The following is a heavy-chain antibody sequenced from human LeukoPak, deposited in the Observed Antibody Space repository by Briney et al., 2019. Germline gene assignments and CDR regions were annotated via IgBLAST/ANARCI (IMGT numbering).Heavy chain of an antibody. CDR3: ASHPGRSGGPIGSFDI. V-gene: IGHV3-11*04. D-gene: IGHD3-10*01. CDR2: VSSSGSSI. CDR1: GFTFSDYY. Sequence: PGGSLRLSCAASGFTFSDYYMNWIRQAPGKGLEWVSYVSSSGSSIYYADSVKGRFTSSRDNPKNSLYLQMNSLRAEDTAVYYCASHPGRSGGPIGSFDIWGQGTMVTVSS. J-gene: IGHJ3*02.